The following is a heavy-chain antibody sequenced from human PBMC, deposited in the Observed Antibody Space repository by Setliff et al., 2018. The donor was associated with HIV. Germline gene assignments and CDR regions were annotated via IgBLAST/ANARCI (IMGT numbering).Heavy chain of an antibody. CDR3: ARANSIKGYSYGPDAFAI. V-gene: IGHV4-59*01. D-gene: IGHD5-18*01. CDR1: GGSISTYY. CDR2: IFYSGST. Sequence: PSETLSLTCTVSGGSISTYYWNWIRQPPGRGPEWIGYIFYSGSTNYNPSLKSRVTISVDTSKNQFSLNLSSVTAADTAVYYCARANSIKGYSYGPDAFAIWGQGTLVT. J-gene: IGHJ3*02.